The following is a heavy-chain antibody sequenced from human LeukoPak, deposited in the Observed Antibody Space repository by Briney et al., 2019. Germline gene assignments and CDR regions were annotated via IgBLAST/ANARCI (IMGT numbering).Heavy chain of an antibody. CDR1: GGTFSSYA. CDR2: IIPILGIA. J-gene: IGHJ4*02. Sequence: SVKVSCKASGGTFSSYAISWVRQAPGQGLEWMGRIIPILGIANYAQKFQGRVTIIADKSTSTAYMELSSLRSEDTAVYYCASLSFPLGYCSGGSCYPDWFFDYWGQGTLVTVSS. D-gene: IGHD2-15*01. CDR3: ASLSFPLGYCSGGSCYPDWFFDY. V-gene: IGHV1-69*04.